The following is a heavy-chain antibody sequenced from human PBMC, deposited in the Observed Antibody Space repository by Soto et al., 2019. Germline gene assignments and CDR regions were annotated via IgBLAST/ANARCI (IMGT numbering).Heavy chain of an antibody. D-gene: IGHD3-10*01. CDR3: ASGGPDYYGSGSYYKH. V-gene: IGHV4-4*02. J-gene: IGHJ4*02. Sequence: QVQLQESGPGLVKPSGTLSLTCAVSSGSIISSNWLIWVRQPPGKGLEWIGEIYHSGTSNYNPSLKSRVTISVDKSKNQFSLKLSSVTAADTAVYYCASGGPDYYGSGSYYKHWGQGTLVTVSS. CDR1: SGSIISSNW. CDR2: IYHSGTS.